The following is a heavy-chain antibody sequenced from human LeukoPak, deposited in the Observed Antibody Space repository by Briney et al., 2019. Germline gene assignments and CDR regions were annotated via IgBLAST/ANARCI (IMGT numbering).Heavy chain of an antibody. CDR3: AKDQDGGFDY. D-gene: IGHD4-23*01. Sequence: GGSLRLSCAASGFTFSGYGMHWVRQAPGKGLEWVAFVRYDSSNKYYADSVKGRFTVFRDNSKNMLYLQMNSLRAEDTAVYYCAKDQDGGFDYWGQGTLVTVSS. CDR1: GFTFSGYG. V-gene: IGHV3-30*02. J-gene: IGHJ4*02. CDR2: VRYDSSNK.